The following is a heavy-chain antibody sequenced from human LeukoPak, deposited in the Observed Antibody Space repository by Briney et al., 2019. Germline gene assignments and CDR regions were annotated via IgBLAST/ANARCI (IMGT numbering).Heavy chain of an antibody. CDR3: ARDSTTAFDY. V-gene: IGHV3-11*06. CDR1: GFTFSDYY. J-gene: IGHJ4*02. CDR2: ISSSSSYI. Sequence: GGSLRLSCAASGFTFSDYYMSWIRQAPGKGLEWVSYISSSSSYIYYADSVKGRFTISRDNAKNSQYLQMNSLRAEDTAVYYCARDSTTAFDYWGQGTLVTVSS. D-gene: IGHD4-17*01.